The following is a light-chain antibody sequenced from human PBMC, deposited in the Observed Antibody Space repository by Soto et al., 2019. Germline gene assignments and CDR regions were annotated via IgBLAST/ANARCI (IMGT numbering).Light chain of an antibody. CDR1: QSVSSY. CDR2: DAS. V-gene: IGKV3-20*01. CDR3: QQYGSSPRT. J-gene: IGKJ1*01. Sequence: EIVWTQSPATLSLSPGERATLSCRASQSVSSYLAWYPKKPGQAPRLLIYDASNRATGIPARFSGSGSGTDFNLTISRLETEDFAVYECQQYGSSPRTFGQGTKVDI.